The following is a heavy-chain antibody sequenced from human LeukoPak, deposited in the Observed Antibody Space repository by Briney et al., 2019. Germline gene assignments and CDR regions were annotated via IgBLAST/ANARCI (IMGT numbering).Heavy chain of an antibody. D-gene: IGHD2-2*01. CDR1: GGTFSSYA. Sequence: EASVKISCKASGGTFSSYAISWVRQAPGQGLEWMGGIIPIFGTANYAQKFQGRVTITTDESTSTAYMGLSSLRSEDTAVYYCARGPGYCSSTSCGHYYMDVWGKGTTVTVSS. CDR3: ARGPGYCSSTSCGHYYMDV. J-gene: IGHJ6*03. CDR2: IIPIFGTA. V-gene: IGHV1-69*05.